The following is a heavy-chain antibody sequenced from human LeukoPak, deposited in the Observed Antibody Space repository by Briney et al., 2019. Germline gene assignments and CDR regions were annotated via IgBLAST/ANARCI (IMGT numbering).Heavy chain of an antibody. V-gene: IGHV3-23*01. CDR1: GFTFSSYA. J-gene: IGHJ4*02. D-gene: IGHD3-16*02. CDR2: ISGSGGST. Sequence: QSGGSLRLSCAASGFTFSSYAMSWVRQAPGKGLEWVSAISGSGGSTYYADSVKGRFTISRDNAKNSLYLQMNSQRAEDTAVYYCARDSVGDYVWGSYRPFDYWGQGTLVTVSS. CDR3: ARDSVGDYVWGSYRPFDY.